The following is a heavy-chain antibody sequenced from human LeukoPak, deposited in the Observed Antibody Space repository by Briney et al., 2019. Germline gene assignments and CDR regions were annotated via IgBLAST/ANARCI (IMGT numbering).Heavy chain of an antibody. CDR1: GFTFSSYG. J-gene: IGHJ4*02. CDR2: ISYDGSNK. V-gene: IGHV3-30*03. D-gene: IGHD1-26*01. CDR3: VGGAGTDFDY. Sequence: GRSQSLFCAASGFTFSSYGMHWVRQAPGKGLEWVAVISYDGSNKYYADSVKGRFTISRDNSKNTMYLQMNSLRAEDKAVYSCVGGAGTDFDYWGQGTLVTVSS.